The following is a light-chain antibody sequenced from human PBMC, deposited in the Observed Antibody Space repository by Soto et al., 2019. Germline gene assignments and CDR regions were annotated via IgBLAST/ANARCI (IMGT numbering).Light chain of an antibody. V-gene: IGLV2-14*01. CDR2: DVS. Sequence: QSVLTQPASVSGSPGQSITISCTGTSSDVGGYNYVSWYQQHPGKAPKLMIYDVSNRPSGVSNRISGSKSGNTASLTISGLQAEDEADYYCSSYTSSSTFWVVFGGGTKVTVL. CDR1: SSDVGGYNY. CDR3: SSYTSSSTFWVV. J-gene: IGLJ2*01.